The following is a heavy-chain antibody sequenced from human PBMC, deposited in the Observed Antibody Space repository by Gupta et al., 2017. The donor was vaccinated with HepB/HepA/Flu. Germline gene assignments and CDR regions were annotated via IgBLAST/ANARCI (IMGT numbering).Heavy chain of an antibody. CDR3: ARDKGGSGSAYYFYYGMDV. CDR1: AFSFSDYD. D-gene: IGHD3-10*01. V-gene: IGHV3-48*03. Sequence: ELQLVESGGGLVQPGGSLRLSCAASAFSFSDYDMNWVRQAPGKGLELVSYISNSASTIHYADSVKGRFTISRDNARNSVHLQMNNLRVEDTAVYYCARDKGGSGSAYYFYYGMDVWGQGTTVTVSS. J-gene: IGHJ6*02. CDR2: ISNSASTI.